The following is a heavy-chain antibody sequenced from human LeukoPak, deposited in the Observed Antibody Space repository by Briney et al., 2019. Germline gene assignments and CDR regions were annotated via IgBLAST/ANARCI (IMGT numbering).Heavy chain of an antibody. V-gene: IGHV3-20*04. CDR3: ARGPVGDYVTYYYYMDV. J-gene: IGHJ6*03. D-gene: IGHD4-17*01. CDR1: GFTFDDYG. CDR2: INWNGGST. Sequence: GGSLRLSCAASGFTFDDYGMSWVRQAPGKGLEWVSGINWNGGSTGYADSVKGRFTISRDNAKNSLYLQMNSLRAEDTALYYCARGPVGDYVTYYYYMDVWGKGTTVTVSS.